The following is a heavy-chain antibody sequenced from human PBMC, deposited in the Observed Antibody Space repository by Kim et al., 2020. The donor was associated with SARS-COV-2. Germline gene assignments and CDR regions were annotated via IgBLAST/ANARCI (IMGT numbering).Heavy chain of an antibody. Sequence: SVKVSCKASGGTFSSYAISWVRQAPGQGLEWMGRIIPILGIANYAQKFQGRVTITADKSTSTAYMELSSLRSEDTAVYYCARAPPNCSGGSCHAGPGPRGVWGQGTTVTVSS. D-gene: IGHD2-15*01. CDR1: GGTFSSYA. CDR2: IIPILGIA. V-gene: IGHV1-69*04. CDR3: ARAPPNCSGGSCHAGPGPRGV. J-gene: IGHJ6*02.